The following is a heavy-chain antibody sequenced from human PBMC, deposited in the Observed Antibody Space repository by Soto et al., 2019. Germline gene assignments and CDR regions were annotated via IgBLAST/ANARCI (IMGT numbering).Heavy chain of an antibody. J-gene: IGHJ4*02. D-gene: IGHD6-19*01. V-gene: IGHV5-51*01. CDR3: ARPGSGYSSGWSGDY. Sequence: GESLKISCKGSGYSFTSYWIGWVRQMPGKGLEWMGIIYPGDSDTRYSPSFQGQVTISADKSISTAYLQWSSLKASDTAMYYCARPGSGYSSGWSGDYWGQGTLVTVSS. CDR2: IYPGDSDT. CDR1: GYSFTSYW.